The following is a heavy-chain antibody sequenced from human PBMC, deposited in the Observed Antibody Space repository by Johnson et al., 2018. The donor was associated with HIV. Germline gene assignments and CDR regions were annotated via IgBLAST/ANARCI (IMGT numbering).Heavy chain of an antibody. CDR2: IKQDGSEK. CDR3: ARMYSSGWYDLRVVYAFDI. J-gene: IGHJ3*02. V-gene: IGHV3-7*04. CDR1: GFIFSSYW. Sequence: VQLVESGGGLVQPGGSLRLSCAVSGFIFSSYWMSWVRQAPGKGLEWVANIKQDGSEKYYADSVKGRFTISRDNSKNTLYLQMNSLRAEDTAVYYCARMYSSGWYDLRVVYAFDIWGQGTMVTVSS. D-gene: IGHD6-19*01.